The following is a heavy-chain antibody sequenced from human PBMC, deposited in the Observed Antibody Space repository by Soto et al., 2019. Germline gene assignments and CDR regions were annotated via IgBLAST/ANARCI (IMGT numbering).Heavy chain of an antibody. V-gene: IGHV1-69*13. J-gene: IGHJ5*02. D-gene: IGHD2-15*01. CDR3: DQWEGGYCSGGSCYSGWFDP. CDR1: GGTFCSYA. CDR2: VIPIFGTA. Sequence: SVQVSCKASGGTFCSYAISWVRQAPGQGLEWMGGVIPIFGTANYAQKFQGKATITADESTSTAYMDLRSLGSEDMDVYYCDQWEGGYCSGGSCYSGWFDPWGQGTLVTVSS.